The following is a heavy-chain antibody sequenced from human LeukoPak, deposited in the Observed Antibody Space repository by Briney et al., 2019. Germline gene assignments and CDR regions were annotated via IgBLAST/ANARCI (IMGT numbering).Heavy chain of an antibody. Sequence: GGSLRLSCAASGFTFDGYAMHWVRQAPGKGLEWVSGISWNSGSIVYADSVKGRFTISRDNAKNSLYLQMNSLRAEDTAVYYCAKDAATRPKCYDSWSGYFRSGGYYFDYWGQGTLVTVSS. J-gene: IGHJ4*02. CDR2: ISWNSGSI. CDR1: GFTFDGYA. CDR3: AKDAATRPKCYDSWSGYFRSGGYYFDY. D-gene: IGHD3-3*01. V-gene: IGHV3-9*01.